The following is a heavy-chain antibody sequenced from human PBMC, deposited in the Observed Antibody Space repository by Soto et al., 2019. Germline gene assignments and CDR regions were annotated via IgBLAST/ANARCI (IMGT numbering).Heavy chain of an antibody. D-gene: IGHD5-18*01. CDR1: GYTFTGYY. V-gene: IGHV1-2*04. CDR3: ARGDSYGHLYYFDY. Sequence: KVSCKASGYTFTGYYMHWVRQAPGQGLEWMGWINPNSGGTNYAQKFQGWVTMTRDTSISTAYMELSRLRSDDTAVYYCARGDSYGHLYYFDYWGQGTLVTVSS. J-gene: IGHJ4*02. CDR2: INPNSGGT.